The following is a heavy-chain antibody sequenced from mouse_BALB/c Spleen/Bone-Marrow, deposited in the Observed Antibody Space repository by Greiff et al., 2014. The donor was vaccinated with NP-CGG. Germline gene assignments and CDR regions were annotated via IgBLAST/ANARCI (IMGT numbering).Heavy chain of an antibody. CDR2: ISSGGSYN. J-gene: IGHJ4*01. Sequence: EVKLVESGGDLVKPGGSLKLSCAASGFTFSNYGMSWVRQTPDKRLEWVATISSGGSYNYFPDSVKGRFTISRDNAKNTLYLQMNSLKSEDAAMYYCARLTPDYAMDYWGPGSSVTVSS. D-gene: IGHD1-3*01. CDR1: GFTFSNYG. CDR3: ARLTPDYAMDY. V-gene: IGHV5-6*01.